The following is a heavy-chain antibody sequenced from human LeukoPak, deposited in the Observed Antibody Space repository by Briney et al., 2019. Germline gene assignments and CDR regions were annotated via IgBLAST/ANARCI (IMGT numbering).Heavy chain of an antibody. Sequence: TSETLSLTCTVSGGSISSYYWSWIRQPPGKGLEWIGYIYYSGSTNYNPSLKSRVTISVYTSKNQFSLKLSSVTAADTAVYYCARVSDDSSGYYHYWGQGTLVTVSS. D-gene: IGHD3-22*01. CDR1: GGSISSYY. V-gene: IGHV4-59*01. CDR2: IYYSGST. CDR3: ARVSDDSSGYYHY. J-gene: IGHJ4*02.